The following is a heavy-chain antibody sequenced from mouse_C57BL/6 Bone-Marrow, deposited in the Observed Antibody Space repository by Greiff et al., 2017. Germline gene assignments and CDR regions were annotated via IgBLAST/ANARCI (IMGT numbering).Heavy chain of an antibody. CDR3: VREGLGAWFSY. CDR1: GFTFNTYA. V-gene: IGHV10-3*01. CDR2: IRSKSSNDAT. D-gene: IGHD4-1*01. J-gene: IGHJ3*01. Sequence: EVKVVQSGGGLVQPKGSLKLSCAASGFTFNTYAMHWVRQAPGKGLEWVARIRSKSSNDATYYADSVKDRFTISRDDSQSMLYLQMNNLKTEDTAMYYCVREGLGAWFSYWGQGTLVTVSA.